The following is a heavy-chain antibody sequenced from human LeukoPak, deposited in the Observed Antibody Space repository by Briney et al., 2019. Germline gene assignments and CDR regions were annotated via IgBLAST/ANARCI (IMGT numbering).Heavy chain of an antibody. J-gene: IGHJ5*02. D-gene: IGHD6-13*01. Sequence: SQTLSLTCAISGDSVSSNSAAWNWIRQSPSRGLEWLGRTYYRSKWYNDYAVSVKSRITINPDTSKNQFSLQLNSVTPEDTAVYYCARDLGAGIAAAGTWWFDPWGQGTLVTVSS. CDR1: GDSVSSNSAA. CDR3: ARDLGAGIAAAGTWWFDP. V-gene: IGHV6-1*01. CDR2: TYYRSKWYN.